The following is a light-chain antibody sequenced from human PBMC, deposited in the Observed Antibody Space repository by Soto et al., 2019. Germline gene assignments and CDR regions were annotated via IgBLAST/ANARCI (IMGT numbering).Light chain of an antibody. CDR3: QQYGSSPYT. Sequence: EIVLTQSPGTLSLSPGERVTLSCRASQSVSSSYLAWYQQRPGQAPRLLIYGASSRATGIPDRFSGSGSGTDVTLTISRLEPEDFEVYYCQQYGSSPYTFGQGTKLEIK. J-gene: IGKJ2*01. V-gene: IGKV3-20*01. CDR1: QSVSSSY. CDR2: GAS.